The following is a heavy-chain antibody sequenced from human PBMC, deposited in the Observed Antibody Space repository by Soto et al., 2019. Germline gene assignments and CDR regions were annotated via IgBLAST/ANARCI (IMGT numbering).Heavy chain of an antibody. CDR3: ARASGPRIVGATRARYYYGMDV. CDR1: GFTFSSYA. D-gene: IGHD1-26*01. Sequence: PGGSLRLSCAASGFTFSSYAMHWVRQAPGKGLEWVAVISFDVSNKYYADSVKGRFTISRDNSKNTLYLQMNSLRAEDTAVYYCARASGPRIVGATRARYYYGMDVWGQGTMVTVSS. V-gene: IGHV3-30-3*01. CDR2: ISFDVSNK. J-gene: IGHJ6*02.